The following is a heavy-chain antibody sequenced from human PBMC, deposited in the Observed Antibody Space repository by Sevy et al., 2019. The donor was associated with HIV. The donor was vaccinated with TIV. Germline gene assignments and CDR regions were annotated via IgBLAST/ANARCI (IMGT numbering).Heavy chain of an antibody. D-gene: IGHD3-22*01. J-gene: IGHJ4*02. CDR1: GGSVSSGSYY. V-gene: IGHV4-61*01. Sequence: SETLSLTCTVSGGSVSSGSYYWSWIRQPPGKGLEWIGYIYYSGSTNYNPSLKSRVTISVDTSKNQFSLKLGCVTAADSALDYCGRDGRVSSGYCYGLCFDDWGQGTLVIVSS. CDR3: GRDGRVSSGYCYGLCFDD. CDR2: IYYSGST.